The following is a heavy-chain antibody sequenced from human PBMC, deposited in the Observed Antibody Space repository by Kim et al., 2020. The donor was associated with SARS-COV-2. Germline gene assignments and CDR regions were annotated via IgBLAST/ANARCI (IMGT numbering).Heavy chain of an antibody. CDR3: ATFYSGWYYGSFDY. CDR1: GYTLTELS. V-gene: IGHV1-24*01. J-gene: IGHJ4*02. CDR2: FDPEDGET. D-gene: IGHD6-19*01. Sequence: ASVKVSCKVSGYTLTELSMHWVRQALGKGLEWMGGFDPEDGETIYAQKFQGRVTMTEDTSTDTAYMELSSLRSEDTAVYYCATFYSGWYYGSFDYWGQGTLVTVSS.